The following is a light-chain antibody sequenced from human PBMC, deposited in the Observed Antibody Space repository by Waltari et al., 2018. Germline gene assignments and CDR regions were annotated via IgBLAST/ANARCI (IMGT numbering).Light chain of an antibody. CDR3: QQRHNWPLT. CDR2: DTS. Sequence: EIVLTQSPATLSLSPGERATLPCRASRGVRSYLAWYQQKPGQAPRLLIYDTSNRASGIPARFSGSGSGTDFSLSISSLEPEDFAVYYCQQRHNWPLTFGGGTKVEIK. J-gene: IGKJ4*01. V-gene: IGKV3-11*01. CDR1: RGVRSY.